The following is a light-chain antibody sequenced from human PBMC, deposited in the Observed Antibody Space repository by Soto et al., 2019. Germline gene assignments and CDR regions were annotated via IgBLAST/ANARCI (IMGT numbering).Light chain of an antibody. CDR3: AAWDDSLNGYV. V-gene: IGLV1-44*01. CDR1: SSNIGSNT. CDR2: SNN. J-gene: IGLJ1*01. Sequence: QSALTKPPSASLTPGHRVTMSCSGSSSNIGSNTVNWYQQLPGTAPKLLIYSNNQRPSGVPDRFSGSKSGTSASLAISGLQSEDEADYYCAAWDDSLNGYVFGTGTKVTVL.